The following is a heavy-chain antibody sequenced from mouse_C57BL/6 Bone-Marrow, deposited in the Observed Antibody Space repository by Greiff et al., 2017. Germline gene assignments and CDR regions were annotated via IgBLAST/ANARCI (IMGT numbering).Heavy chain of an antibody. V-gene: IGHV14-4*01. CDR2: IDPENGDT. CDR3: SMDYYFDY. Sequence: VQLKESGAELVRPGASVKLSCTASGFNIKDDYMHWVKQRPEQGLEWIGWIDPENGDTEYASKFQGKATITADTSSNKAYLQLSSLTSEDTAVYYCSMDYYFDYWGQGTTLTVSS. J-gene: IGHJ2*01. CDR1: GFNIKDDY.